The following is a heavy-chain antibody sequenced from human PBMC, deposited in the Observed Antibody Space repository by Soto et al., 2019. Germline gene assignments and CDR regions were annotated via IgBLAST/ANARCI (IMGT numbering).Heavy chain of an antibody. Sequence: QVQLVQSGAEVRKPGSSVRVSCKASAGSFNRQTISWVRQAPGQGLEWMGGIIPIFGTANHAQKFQGRVTIIADESTSTVYMELSSLRSDDTAIYYCARGWGYDSTDYYYAYWGRGTLVIVSS. J-gene: IGHJ4*02. V-gene: IGHV1-69*01. D-gene: IGHD3-22*01. CDR2: IIPIFGTA. CDR3: ARGWGYDSTDYYYAY. CDR1: AGSFNRQT.